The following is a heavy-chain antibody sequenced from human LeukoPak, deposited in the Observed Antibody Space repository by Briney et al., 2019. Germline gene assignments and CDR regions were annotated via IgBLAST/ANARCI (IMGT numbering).Heavy chain of an antibody. D-gene: IGHD6-13*01. CDR3: ARGNRLYASGWSRRTSDY. Sequence: GASVKVSCKASVYTFTNYDINWLRQATGQRLEWVGSLNPIDGNVVSVEKFEGRLTMTRDTSINTAYMELSNLESEDTAVYHCARGNRLYASGWSRRTSDYWGQGTLVTVSS. CDR2: LNPIDGNV. V-gene: IGHV1-8*02. CDR1: VYTFTNYD. J-gene: IGHJ4*02.